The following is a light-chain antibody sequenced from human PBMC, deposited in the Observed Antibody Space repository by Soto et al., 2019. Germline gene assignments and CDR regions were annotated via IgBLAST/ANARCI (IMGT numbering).Light chain of an antibody. J-gene: IGKJ1*01. CDR3: QQYGSSGT. CDR1: QSVNNF. Sequence: EIVLSQSPATLSLSPGDTATLSCRASQSVNNFLVWYQQRPGQAPRLLIYDASKRATGIPARFSGSGSGTDFTLTISRLEPEDFAVYYCQQYGSSGTFGQGTKVEIK. CDR2: DAS. V-gene: IGKV3-11*01.